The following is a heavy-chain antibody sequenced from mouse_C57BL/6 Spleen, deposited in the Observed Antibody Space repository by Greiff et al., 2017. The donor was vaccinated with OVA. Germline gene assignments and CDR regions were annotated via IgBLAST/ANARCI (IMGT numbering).Heavy chain of an antibody. CDR3: ARGGTMVRYFDV. Sequence: QVQLKQPGAELVKPGASVKLSCKASGYTFTSYWMQWVKQRPGQGLEWIGEIDPSDSYTNYNQKFKGKATLTVDTSSSTAYMQLSSLTSEDSAVYYCARGGTMVRYFDVWGTGTTVTVSS. J-gene: IGHJ1*03. V-gene: IGHV1-50*01. CDR2: IDPSDSYT. CDR1: GYTFTSYW. D-gene: IGHD2-2*01.